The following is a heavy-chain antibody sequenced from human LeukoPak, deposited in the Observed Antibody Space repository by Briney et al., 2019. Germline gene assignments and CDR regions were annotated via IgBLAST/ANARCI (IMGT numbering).Heavy chain of an antibody. V-gene: IGHV3-23*01. CDR1: GFTFSSYA. D-gene: IGHD6-13*01. CDR2: ITSSGASS. CDR3: ARDEDLYSTTWYLFDY. J-gene: IGHJ4*02. Sequence: GGSLRLSCAASGFTFSSYAMSWVRQASGKGLDWVSGITSSGASSYYADSVRGRLTISRDNSKNTLYLQLNSLRADDTAVYFCARDEDLYSTTWYLFDYWGQGTLVTVSS.